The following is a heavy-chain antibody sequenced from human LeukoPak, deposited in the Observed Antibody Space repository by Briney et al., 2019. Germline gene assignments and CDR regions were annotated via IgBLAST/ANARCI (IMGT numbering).Heavy chain of an antibody. V-gene: IGHV3-48*02. J-gene: IGHJ4*02. CDR2: ISSSSSTV. D-gene: IGHD4-23*01. CDR1: GFTFSSYS. CDR3: ARDGTSYGGDHYDY. Sequence: QSGGSLRLSCAASGFTFSSYSMNWVRQAPGKGLEWVSYISSSSSTVYYADSVKGRFTISRDSAKNSLYLQMNSLRDEDTAVYYCARDGTSYGGDHYDYWGQGTLVTVSS.